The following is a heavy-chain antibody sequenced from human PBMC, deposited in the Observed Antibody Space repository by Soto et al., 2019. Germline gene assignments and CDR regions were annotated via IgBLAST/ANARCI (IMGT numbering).Heavy chain of an antibody. D-gene: IGHD6-6*01. CDR1: GGSISSYY. V-gene: IGHV4-4*07. CDR3: ARECSSSILFDY. J-gene: IGHJ4*02. CDR2: IYTSGST. Sequence: QVQLQESGPGLVKPSETLSLTCTVSGGSISSYYWSWIRQPAGKGLEWIGRIYTSGSTNYNPSLKSRVTMSVNTSKNQFSLELNSVTGADTAVDFCARECSSSILFDYWGQGTLVTVSS.